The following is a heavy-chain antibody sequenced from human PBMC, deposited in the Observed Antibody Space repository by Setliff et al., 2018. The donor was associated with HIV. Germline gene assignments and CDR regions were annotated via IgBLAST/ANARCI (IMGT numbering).Heavy chain of an antibody. CDR3: TTYRGTGMAKALFEH. CDR2: IRSKSEDGTV. D-gene: IGHD5-18*01. J-gene: IGHJ4*02. Sequence: SLRLSCVGSGFAFDDAWMTWIRQAPGQGLEWVGRIRSKSEDGTVEYAGSVKGRFTISRDDSRNTVFLQMDSLKSEDTALYYCTTYRGTGMAKALFEHWGQGALVTVSS. CDR1: GFAFDDAW. V-gene: IGHV3-15*01.